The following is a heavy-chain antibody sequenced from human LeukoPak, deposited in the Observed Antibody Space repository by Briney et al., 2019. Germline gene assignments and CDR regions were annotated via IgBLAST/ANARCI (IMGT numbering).Heavy chain of an antibody. V-gene: IGHV1-8*01. D-gene: IGHD3-22*01. Sequence: ASVKASCKASGYTFTSYDINWVRQATGQGLEWMGGMNPNSGNTGYAQKFQGRVTMTRNTSISTAYMELSSLRSEDTAVYYCARVLNMGSLDDYYYDSSALGYWGQGTLVTVSS. J-gene: IGHJ4*02. CDR2: MNPNSGNT. CDR1: GYTFTSYD. CDR3: ARVLNMGSLDDYYYDSSALGY.